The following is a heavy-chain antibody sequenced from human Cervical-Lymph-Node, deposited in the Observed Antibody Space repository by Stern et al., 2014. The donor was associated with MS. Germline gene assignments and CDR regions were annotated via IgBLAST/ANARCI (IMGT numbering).Heavy chain of an antibody. V-gene: IGHV1-18*01. CDR2: ICAFKPDT. D-gene: IGHD6-6*01. J-gene: IGHJ3*01. CDR3: ARDVVSTRPDDGLDF. Sequence: QVQLVQSGPEVQKPGASVKVSCKASGYTFITSGISWVRQAPGQGLEWMGWICAFKPDTNYAQKFQGRLTMTADTSTTTAYMELRSLRSDDTAVYSCARDVVSTRPDDGLDFWGQGTMVTVSS. CDR1: GYTFITSG.